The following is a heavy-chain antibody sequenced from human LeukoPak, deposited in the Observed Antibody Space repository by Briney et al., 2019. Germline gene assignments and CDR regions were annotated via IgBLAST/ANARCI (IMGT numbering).Heavy chain of an antibody. J-gene: IGHJ4*02. CDR3: ARWAAAGGTVEDY. CDR2: INHSGST. Sequence: SETLSLTCAVYGGSFSGYYWSWIRDPPGTGLECIGEINHSGSTNYNPSLKSRVTISGDRSKNQFSLKLSSVTAADTAVYYCARWAAAGGTVEDYWGQGTLVTVSS. CDR1: GGSFSGYY. D-gene: IGHD6-13*01. V-gene: IGHV4-34*01.